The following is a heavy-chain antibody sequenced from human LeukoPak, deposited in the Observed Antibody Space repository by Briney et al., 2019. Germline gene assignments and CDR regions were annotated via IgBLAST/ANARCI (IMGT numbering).Heavy chain of an antibody. D-gene: IGHD3-3*01. CDR2: ISNSGGST. Sequence: GGSLRLSCAASEFTFSSYSMNWVRQAPGKGLEWVSSISNSGGSTYYADSVKGRFTISRDNSKNTLYLQMNSLRAEDTAVYYCAKGQYYDFWSGSDYWGQGTLVTVSS. V-gene: IGHV3-23*01. CDR3: AKGQYYDFWSGSDY. J-gene: IGHJ4*02. CDR1: EFTFSSYS.